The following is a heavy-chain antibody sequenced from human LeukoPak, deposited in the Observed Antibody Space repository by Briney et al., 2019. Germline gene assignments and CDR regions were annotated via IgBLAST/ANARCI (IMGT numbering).Heavy chain of an antibody. Sequence: PGGSLRLSCAASGFTFSSYAMSWVRQAPGKGLEWVSAISGSGGSTYYADSVKGRFTISGDNSKNTLYLQMNSLRAEDTAVYYCAKETSGFGELNWFDPWGQGTLVTVSS. CDR3: AKETSGFGELNWFDP. CDR2: ISGSGGST. J-gene: IGHJ5*02. CDR1: GFTFSSYA. D-gene: IGHD3-10*01. V-gene: IGHV3-23*01.